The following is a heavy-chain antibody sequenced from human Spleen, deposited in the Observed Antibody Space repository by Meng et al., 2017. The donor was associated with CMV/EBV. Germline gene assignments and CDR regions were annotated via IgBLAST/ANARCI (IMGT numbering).Heavy chain of an antibody. Sequence: GGSLRLSCAVSGFTFSSYAMSWVRQAPGKGLEWVSAISGSGGSTYYADSVKGRFTISRDNSKNTLYLQMNSLRAEDTAVYYCVNIVVVPAAYTGGDYWGQGTLVTVSS. CDR2: ISGSGGST. CDR1: GFTFSSYA. CDR3: VNIVVVPAAYTGGDY. D-gene: IGHD2-2*01. V-gene: IGHV3-23*01. J-gene: IGHJ4*02.